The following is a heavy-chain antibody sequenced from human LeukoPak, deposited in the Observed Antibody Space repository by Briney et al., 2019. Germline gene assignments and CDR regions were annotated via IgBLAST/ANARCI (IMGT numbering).Heavy chain of an antibody. D-gene: IGHD5-18*01. J-gene: IGHJ4*02. Sequence: SETLSLTCAVYGGSFSGYYWGWIRQPPGKGLEWIGSIYYSGSTYYNPSLKSRVTISVDTSKNQFSLKLSSVTAADTAVYYCARGLDTAMAHGAFDYWGQGTLVTVSS. CDR3: ARGLDTAMAHGAFDY. V-gene: IGHV4-34*01. CDR2: IYYSGST. CDR1: GGSFSGYY.